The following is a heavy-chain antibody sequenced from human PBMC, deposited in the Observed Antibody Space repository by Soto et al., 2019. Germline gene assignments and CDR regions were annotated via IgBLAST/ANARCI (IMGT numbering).Heavy chain of an antibody. V-gene: IGHV4-59*01. J-gene: IGHJ4*02. CDR1: GGSISSYY. CDR3: ARSFSSSSHFDY. Sequence: SETLSLTCTVSGGSISSYYWSWIRQPPGKGLEWIGYIYYSGSTNYNPSLKSRVTISVDTSKNQFSLKLSSVTAADTAVYYCARSFSSSSHFDYWGQGTLVTVSS. CDR2: IYYSGST. D-gene: IGHD6-6*01.